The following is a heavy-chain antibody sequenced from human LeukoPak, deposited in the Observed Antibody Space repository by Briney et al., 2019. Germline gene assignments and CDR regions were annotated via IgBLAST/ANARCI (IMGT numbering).Heavy chain of an antibody. J-gene: IGHJ4*02. Sequence: GGSLRLSCAASGFTISSNYMSWVRQAPGKGLEWVSLLYSGGSTYYADSVKGRFTISRDNSKNTLYLQMNSLRAEDTAVYYCARDLGDSGLYWGQGTLVTVSS. D-gene: IGHD5-12*01. CDR1: GFTISSNY. V-gene: IGHV3-66*01. CDR2: LYSGGST. CDR3: ARDLGDSGLY.